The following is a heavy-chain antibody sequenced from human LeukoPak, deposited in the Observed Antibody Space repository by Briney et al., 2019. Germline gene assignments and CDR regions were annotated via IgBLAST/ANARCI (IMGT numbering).Heavy chain of an antibody. CDR1: GGSFSGYY. D-gene: IGHD3-10*01. Sequence: SETLSLTCAVYGGSFSGYYWSWIRQPPGKGLEWTGEINHSGSTNYNPSLKSRVTISVDTSKNQFSLKLSSVTAADTAVYYCARGLTTMVRGVINYYYYGMDVWGQGTTVTVSS. J-gene: IGHJ6*02. CDR3: ARGLTTMVRGVINYYYYGMDV. CDR2: INHSGST. V-gene: IGHV4-34*01.